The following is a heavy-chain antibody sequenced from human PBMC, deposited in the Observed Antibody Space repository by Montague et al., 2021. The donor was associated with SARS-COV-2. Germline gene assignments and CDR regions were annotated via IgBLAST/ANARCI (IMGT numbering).Heavy chain of an antibody. CDR3: ATFAVVPFVYFDS. V-gene: IGHV4-38-2*02. CDR2: FYQSDR. J-gene: IGHJ4*02. D-gene: IGHD2-21*01. CDR1: GYSISGGSY. Sequence: SETLSLTCNVSGYSISGGSYWGWIRQPPGKGLQWIGSFYQSDRYYNPSLKSRVTISVDTPKNQFSLKLKSVTAPDTAIYYCATFAVVPFVYFDSWSQGTLVTVSS.